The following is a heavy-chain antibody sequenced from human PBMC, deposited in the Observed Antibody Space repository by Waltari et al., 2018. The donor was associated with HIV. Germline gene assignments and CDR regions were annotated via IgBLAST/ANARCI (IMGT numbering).Heavy chain of an antibody. Sequence: QVQLQESGPGLVKPSETLSLTCTVSGYSISSGYYWGWIRQPPGKGLEWIGSIYHSGSTYYNPSLKSRVTISVDTSKNQFSLKLSSVTAADTAVYYCARSYFDWLFYWFDPWGQGTLVTVSS. J-gene: IGHJ5*02. V-gene: IGHV4-38-2*02. D-gene: IGHD3-9*01. CDR1: GYSISSGYY. CDR3: ARSYFDWLFYWFDP. CDR2: IYHSGST.